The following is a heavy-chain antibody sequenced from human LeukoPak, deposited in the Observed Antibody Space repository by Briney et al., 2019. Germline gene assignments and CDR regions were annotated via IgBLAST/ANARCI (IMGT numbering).Heavy chain of an antibody. D-gene: IGHD2-15*01. CDR2: IIPILGIA. V-gene: IGHV1-69*04. Sequence: ASVKVSCKASGGTFSSYAISWVRQAPGQGLEWMGRIIPILGIANYAQKFQGRVTITADKSTSTAYMELSSLRSEDTAVYYCARDCSGGSCPLPSWGQGTLVTVSS. CDR1: GGTFSSYA. J-gene: IGHJ4*02. CDR3: ARDCSGGSCPLPS.